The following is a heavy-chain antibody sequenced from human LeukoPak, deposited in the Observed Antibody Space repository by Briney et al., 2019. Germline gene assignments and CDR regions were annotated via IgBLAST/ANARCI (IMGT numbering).Heavy chain of an antibody. V-gene: IGHV3-23*01. J-gene: IGHJ4*02. CDR1: GFTFSSYA. Sequence: GGSLRLSCAASGFTFSSYAMSWVRQAPGKGLEWVSAISGSGGSTYYADSVKGRFTISRDNSKNTLYLQMNSLRAEDTAVYYCAKGYCSGGSCYPAAYFDYWGQGTLVTVSS. CDR2: ISGSGGST. CDR3: AKGYCSGGSCYPAAYFDY. D-gene: IGHD2-15*01.